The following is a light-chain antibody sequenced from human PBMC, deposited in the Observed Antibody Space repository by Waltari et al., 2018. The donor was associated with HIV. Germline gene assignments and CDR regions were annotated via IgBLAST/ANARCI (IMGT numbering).Light chain of an antibody. V-gene: IGLV3-1*01. CDR3: QAWDSRTVV. J-gene: IGLJ3*02. CDR2: QDT. Sequence: SYELTQAPSVSVSPGQTATIACSGDKLGHKYVSWYRQKPGQSPVLVIYQDTKRPSGTPERISGSNSGNTATLTITGTQALDEADYYCQAWDSRTVVFGGGTKLTVL. CDR1: KLGHKY.